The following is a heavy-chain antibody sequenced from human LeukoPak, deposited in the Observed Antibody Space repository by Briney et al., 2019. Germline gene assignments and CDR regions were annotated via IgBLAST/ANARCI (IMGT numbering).Heavy chain of an antibody. J-gene: IGHJ5*02. CDR3: ARSLAAAKFDP. CDR2: VNARGYST. CDR1: GFTFSTYA. D-gene: IGHD6-13*01. V-gene: IGHV3-23*01. Sequence: GGSLRLSCAASGFTFSTYAMSWARQAPGKGLEWVSAVNARGYSTYYADSVKGRFTISRDNSKNTVFLQMNSLRAEDTAVYYCARSLAAAKFDPWGQGTLVTVSS.